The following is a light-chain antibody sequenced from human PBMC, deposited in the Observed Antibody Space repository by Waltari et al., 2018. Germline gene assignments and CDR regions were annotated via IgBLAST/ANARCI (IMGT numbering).Light chain of an antibody. CDR1: SSDIGGYNY. V-gene: IGLV2-14*01. J-gene: IGLJ2*01. CDR3: SSYTTSNTHVV. Sequence: QSALTQPASVSGSPGQSITIPCTGTSSDIGGYNYVSWYHQHPGKAPKLMIYEVSNRPSGVSHRFSGSKSGSTASLTISGLQTEDEADYYCSSYTTSNTHVVFGGGTKLTVL. CDR2: EVS.